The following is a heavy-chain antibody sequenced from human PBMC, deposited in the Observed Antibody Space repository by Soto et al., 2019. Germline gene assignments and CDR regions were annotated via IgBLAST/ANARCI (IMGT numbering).Heavy chain of an antibody. CDR1: GYTFTSYD. CDR2: MNPSSGNK. J-gene: IGHJ3*02. CDR3: ARGGVSLGAFDI. D-gene: IGHD7-27*01. Sequence: QVQLVQSGAEVKKPGASVKVSCKASGYTFTSYDINWVRQAAGQGLEWLGWMNPSSGNKAYAQNFQGRVTMTRNTSVSTAYLELTSLTSEDTAAYYCARGGVSLGAFDIWGRGTLVTVTS. V-gene: IGHV1-8*01.